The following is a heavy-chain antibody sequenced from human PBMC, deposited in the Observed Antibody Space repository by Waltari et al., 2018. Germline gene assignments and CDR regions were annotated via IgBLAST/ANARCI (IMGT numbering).Heavy chain of an antibody. D-gene: IGHD2-8*01. CDR2: IYYGGST. CDR1: GGSIRSSSYY. CDR3: ARHPAMTIMLWYFDL. V-gene: IGHV4-39*01. J-gene: IGHJ2*01. Sequence: QLQLQESGPGLVKPSETLSLTCTVSGGSIRSSSYYWGWIRQPPGKGREWIGSIYYGGSTYYNPSLKSRVTISVDTSKNQFSLKLSSVTAADTAVYYCARHPAMTIMLWYFDLWGRGTLVTVSS.